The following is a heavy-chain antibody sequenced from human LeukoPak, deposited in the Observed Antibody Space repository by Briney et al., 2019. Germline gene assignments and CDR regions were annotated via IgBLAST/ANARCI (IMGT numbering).Heavy chain of an antibody. Sequence: GASVKVSCKTSGYSFTDYYMHWVRQAPGQGLEWMGWINPNSGGTSAAQKFQGRVTMTRDTSISTAYMELSRLRSDDTAVYYCARGRWEFDYWGQGTLVTVSS. D-gene: IGHD5-24*01. V-gene: IGHV1-2*02. CDR1: GYSFTDYY. J-gene: IGHJ4*02. CDR2: INPNSGGT. CDR3: ARGRWEFDY.